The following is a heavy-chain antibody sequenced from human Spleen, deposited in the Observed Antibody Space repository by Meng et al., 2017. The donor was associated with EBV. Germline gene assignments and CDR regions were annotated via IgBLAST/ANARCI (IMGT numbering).Heavy chain of an antibody. Sequence: EVQLVEAGGALVRPWGSLKLSCEGSGYTFSRYWMHWVRQVPGKGLLWVSRINEHGSITTYADSVKGRFTISRDNAKNTMYLQMNSLRDEDTGVYFCSRDLVGSADSWGQGTLVTVSS. D-gene: IGHD3-16*01. V-gene: IGHV3-74*01. J-gene: IGHJ4*02. CDR2: INEHGSIT. CDR3: SRDLVGSADS. CDR1: GYTFSRYW.